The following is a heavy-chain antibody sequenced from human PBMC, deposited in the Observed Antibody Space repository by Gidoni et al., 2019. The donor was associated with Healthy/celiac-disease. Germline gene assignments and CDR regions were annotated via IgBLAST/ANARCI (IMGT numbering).Heavy chain of an antibody. CDR3: AREIAAAGTSLGAFDI. D-gene: IGHD6-13*01. CDR1: GGSISSGGYY. V-gene: IGHV4-31*03. Sequence: QVQLQESGPGLVKPSQTLSLTCTVSGGSISSGGYYWSWIRQHPGKGLEWIGYIYYSGSTYYNPSLKSRVTISVDTSKNQFSLKLSSVTAADTAVYYCAREIAAAGTSLGAFDIWGQGTMVTVSS. CDR2: IYYSGST. J-gene: IGHJ3*02.